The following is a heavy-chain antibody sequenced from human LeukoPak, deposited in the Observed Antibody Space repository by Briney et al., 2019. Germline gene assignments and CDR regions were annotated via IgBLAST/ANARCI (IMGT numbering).Heavy chain of an antibody. CDR1: GGSFSGYY. CDR3: ARDHLLGYCSSTSCYP. J-gene: IGHJ5*02. Sequence: SETLSLTCAVYGGSFSGYYWSWIRQPPGKGLEWIGEINHSGSTNYNPSLKSRVTLSVDTSKNQFSLKLSSVTAADTAVYYCARDHLLGYCSSTSCYPWGQGTLVTVSS. D-gene: IGHD2-2*01. CDR2: INHSGST. V-gene: IGHV4-34*01.